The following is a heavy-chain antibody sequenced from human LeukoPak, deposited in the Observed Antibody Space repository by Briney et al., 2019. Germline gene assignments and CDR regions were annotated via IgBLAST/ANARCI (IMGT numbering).Heavy chain of an antibody. Sequence: GGSLRLSCAASGFTFSNAWMSWVRQAPGKGLEWVGRIKSKTDGGTTDYAAPVKGRFTISRDDSKNTLYLQMNSLKTEDTAVYYCTTGEGYYDFWSGSHPYYYMDVWGKGTTVTVSS. CDR3: TTGEGYYDFWSGSHPYYYMDV. J-gene: IGHJ6*03. CDR1: GFTFSNAW. V-gene: IGHV3-15*01. D-gene: IGHD3-3*01. CDR2: IKSKTDGGTT.